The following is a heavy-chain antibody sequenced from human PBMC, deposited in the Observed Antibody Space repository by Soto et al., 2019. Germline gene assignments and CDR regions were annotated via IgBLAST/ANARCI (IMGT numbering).Heavy chain of an antibody. D-gene: IGHD6-6*01. CDR1: GGTFSSYA. V-gene: IGHV1-69*13. J-gene: IGHJ4*02. Sequence: SVKVSCKASGGTFSSYAISWVRQAPGQGLEWMGGIIPIFGTANYAQKFQGRVTITADESTSTAYMELSSLRSEDTAVYYCASGAVEQLAPRCFDYWGQGTLVTVSS. CDR2: IIPIFGTA. CDR3: ASGAVEQLAPRCFDY.